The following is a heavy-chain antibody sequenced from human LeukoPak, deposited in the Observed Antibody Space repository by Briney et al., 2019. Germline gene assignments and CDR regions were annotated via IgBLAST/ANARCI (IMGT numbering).Heavy chain of an antibody. CDR3: AREQLVFRWFDP. CDR2: IYYSGST. Sequence: SETLSLTCTVSGGSISSYYWSWIRQPPGKGLEWIGYIYYSGSTTYNPSLKSRVTISVDTSKNQFSLKLSSVTAADTAVYYCAREQLVFRWFDPWGQGTLVTVSS. V-gene: IGHV4-59*12. D-gene: IGHD6-13*01. CDR1: GGSISSYY. J-gene: IGHJ5*02.